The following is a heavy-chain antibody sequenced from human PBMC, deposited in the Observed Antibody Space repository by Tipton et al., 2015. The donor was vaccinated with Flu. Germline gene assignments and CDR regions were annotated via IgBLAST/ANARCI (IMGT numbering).Heavy chain of an antibody. Sequence: TLSLTCSISGHSISSAYYWGWIRQPPGKGLEWIGNIFHTGSTYHNPSLKRRVTISVDTSKNQFSLNLKSVTAADMAVYYCARHTGDSVRGVIDYWGQGTLVTVSS. V-gene: IGHV4-38-2*02. J-gene: IGHJ4*02. D-gene: IGHD3-10*02. CDR2: IFHTGST. CDR3: ARHTGDSVRGVIDY. CDR1: GHSISSAYY.